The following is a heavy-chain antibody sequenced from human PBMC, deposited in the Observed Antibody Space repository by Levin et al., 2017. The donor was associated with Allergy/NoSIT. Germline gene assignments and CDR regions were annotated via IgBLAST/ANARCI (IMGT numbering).Heavy chain of an antibody. D-gene: IGHD3-9*01. CDR1: GFTFDDYA. J-gene: IGHJ4*02. Sequence: GGSLRLSCAASGFTFDDYAMHWVRQAPGKGLEWVSGISWNSGSIGYADSVKGRFTISRDNAKNSLYLQMNSLRAEDTALYYCAKDIHYDILTGRFDYWGQGTLVTVSS. V-gene: IGHV3-9*01. CDR2: ISWNSGSI. CDR3: AKDIHYDILTGRFDY.